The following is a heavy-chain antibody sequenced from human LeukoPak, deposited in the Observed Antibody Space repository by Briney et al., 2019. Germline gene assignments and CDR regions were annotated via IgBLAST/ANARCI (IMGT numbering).Heavy chain of an antibody. V-gene: IGHV4-34*01. CDR2: INHSGST. J-gene: IGHJ4*02. CDR3: ARGHYGDYGLDY. Sequence: ASETLSLTCAVYGGSFSGYYWSWIRQPPGKGLEWIGEINHSGSTNYNPSLKSRVTISVDTSKNQFSLKLSSVTAADTAVYYCARGHYGDYGLDYWGQGTLVTVSS. D-gene: IGHD4-17*01. CDR1: GGSFSGYY.